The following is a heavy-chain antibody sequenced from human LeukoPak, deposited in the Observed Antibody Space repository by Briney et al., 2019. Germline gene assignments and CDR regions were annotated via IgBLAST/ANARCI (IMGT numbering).Heavy chain of an antibody. V-gene: IGHV3-48*03. D-gene: IGHD3-10*01. J-gene: IGHJ4*02. Sequence: GGSLRLSCAASGFTFSSYEMNWVRQAPGKGLDWLSYISSSGSTIYYADSVKGRFTISRDNAKNSLYLQMNSLRAEDTAVYYCARDLYYYGSGNYVPGFPDYWGQGTLVTVSS. CDR2: ISSSGSTI. CDR3: ARDLYYYGSGNYVPGFPDY. CDR1: GFTFSSYE.